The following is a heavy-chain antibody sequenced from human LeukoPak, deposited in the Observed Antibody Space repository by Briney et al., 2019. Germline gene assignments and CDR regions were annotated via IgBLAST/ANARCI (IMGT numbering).Heavy chain of an antibody. Sequence: XSXXASGGXFSXYAXSWVRQAPGQGLEWMGRIIPILGIANYAQKFQGRVTITADKSTSTAYMELSSLRSEDTAVYYCARNAGSYLDYWGQGTLVTVSS. D-gene: IGHD1-26*01. CDR3: ARNAGSYLDY. CDR2: IIPILGIA. V-gene: IGHV1-69*04. CDR1: GGXFSXYA. J-gene: IGHJ4*02.